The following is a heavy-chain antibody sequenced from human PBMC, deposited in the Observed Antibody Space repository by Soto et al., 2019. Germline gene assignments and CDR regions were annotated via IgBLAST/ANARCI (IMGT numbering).Heavy chain of an antibody. J-gene: IGHJ4*02. CDR3: ARDTVAGLYYFDY. CDR2: IWYDGSNK. D-gene: IGHD6-19*01. Sequence: QVQLVESGGGVVQPGRSLRLSCAASGFTFSSYGMHWVRQAPGKGLEWVAVIWYDGSNKYYADSVKGRFTISRDNSKNPLYLQMNSLRAEDTAVYYCARDTVAGLYYFDYWGQGTLVTVSS. CDR1: GFTFSSYG. V-gene: IGHV3-33*01.